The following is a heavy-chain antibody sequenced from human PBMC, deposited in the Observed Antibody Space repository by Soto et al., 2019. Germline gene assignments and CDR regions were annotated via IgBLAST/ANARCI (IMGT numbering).Heavy chain of an antibody. CDR1: GFTFSDYA. Sequence: EVQAVESGGSLVNPGRSLRLSCTTSGFTFSDYAISWFRQAPGKGLEWVGVIRSKAYGVTTDYAASVKGRFAISRDDSKSTAYLQMNSVTTEDTAVYFCAKYTYTSRYSFFGMDVWGHGTTVTVSS. V-gene: IGHV3-49*05. CDR3: AKYTYTSRYSFFGMDV. D-gene: IGHD6-13*01. J-gene: IGHJ6*02. CDR2: IRSKAYGVTT.